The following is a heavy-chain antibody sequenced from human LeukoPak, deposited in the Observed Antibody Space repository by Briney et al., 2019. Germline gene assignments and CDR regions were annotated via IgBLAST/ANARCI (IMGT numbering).Heavy chain of an antibody. CDR3: ANTGTYYYYYGMDV. D-gene: IGHD1-1*01. J-gene: IGHJ6*02. V-gene: IGHV1-2*02. CDR2: INPNSGGT. Sequence: GASVKVSCKASGYTFTGYYMHWVRQAPGQGLEWMGWINPNSGGTNYAQKFQGRVTMTRDTSISTAYMELSRLRPDDTAVYYCANTGTYYYYYGMDVWGQGTTVTVSS. CDR1: GYTFTGYY.